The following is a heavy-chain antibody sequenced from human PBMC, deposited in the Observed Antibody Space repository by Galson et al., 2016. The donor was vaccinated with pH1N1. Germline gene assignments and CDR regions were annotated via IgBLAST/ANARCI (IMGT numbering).Heavy chain of an antibody. J-gene: IGHJ4*02. CDR2: INSDGSSR. V-gene: IGHV3-74*01. Sequence: SLRLSCAASGFTFSRYWMHWVRQGPGKGLVWVSRINSDGSSRSHADSVEGRFTISRDNSNNTVYLRMNSLRVEDTAVYYCAKDLGRYSEIDYWGQGTLVTVSS. D-gene: IGHD1-26*01. CDR1: GFTFSRYW. CDR3: AKDLGRYSEIDY.